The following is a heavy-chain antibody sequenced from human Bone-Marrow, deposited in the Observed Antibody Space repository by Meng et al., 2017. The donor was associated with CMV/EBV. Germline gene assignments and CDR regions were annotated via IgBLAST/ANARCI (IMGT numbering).Heavy chain of an antibody. CDR1: GSTFSSYS. J-gene: IGHJ6*02. CDR2: ISSSSSYI. V-gene: IGHV3-21*01. D-gene: IGHD1-1*01. CDR3: ARVISLEPTPSFYYYYGMDV. Sequence: GESLKISCAASGSTFSSYSMNWVRQAPGKGLEWVSSISSSSSYIYYADSVKGRFTISRDNAKNSLYLQMNSLRAEDTAVYYCARVISLEPTPSFYYYYGMDVWGQGPTVTVSS.